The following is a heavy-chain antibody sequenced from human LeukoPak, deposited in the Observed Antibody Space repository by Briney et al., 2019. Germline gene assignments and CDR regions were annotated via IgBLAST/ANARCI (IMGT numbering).Heavy chain of an antibody. Sequence: SETLSLTCAVYGGSFSGYYWSWIRQPPGKGLEWIGEINHSRSTNYNPSLKSRVTISVDTSKNQFSLKLSSVTAADTAVYYCAREKNRTPRNYYFDYWGQGTLVTVSS. J-gene: IGHJ4*02. D-gene: IGHD1-14*01. CDR2: INHSRST. V-gene: IGHV4-34*01. CDR3: AREKNRTPRNYYFDY. CDR1: GGSFSGYY.